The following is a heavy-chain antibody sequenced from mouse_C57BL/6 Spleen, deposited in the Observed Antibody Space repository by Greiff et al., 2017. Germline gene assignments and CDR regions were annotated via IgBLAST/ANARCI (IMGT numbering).Heavy chain of an antibody. V-gene: IGHV1-26*01. Sequence: EVQLQQSGPELVKPGASVKISCKASGYTFTDYYMNWVKQSHGKSLEWIGDINPNNGGTSYNQKFKGKATLTADKSSSTAYMQLSSLTSEDSAVXFCAYYYGSSLYWYVDVWGTGTTVTVSS. D-gene: IGHD1-1*01. CDR2: INPNNGGT. CDR1: GYTFTDYY. CDR3: AYYYGSSLYWYVDV. J-gene: IGHJ1*03.